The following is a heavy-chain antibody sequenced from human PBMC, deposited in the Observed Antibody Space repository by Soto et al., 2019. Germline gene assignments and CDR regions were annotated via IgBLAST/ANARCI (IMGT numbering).Heavy chain of an antibody. J-gene: IGHJ4*02. V-gene: IGHV3-30-3*01. CDR1: GFPFSTYA. CDR2: ISYHGRTT. CDR3: ATDPRVLTPVHYCFDH. Sequence: QVQLVESGGGVVQPGRSLRLSCAASGFPFSTYALHWIRQAPGKGLEWVAVISYHGRTTYYADPVQGRFTISRDNSQNPLYTQMNSLRAEYTAVYYCATDPRVLTPVHYCFDHWGQGTLVTVSS.